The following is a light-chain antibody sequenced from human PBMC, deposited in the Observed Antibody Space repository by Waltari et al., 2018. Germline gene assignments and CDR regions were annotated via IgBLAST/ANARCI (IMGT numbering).Light chain of an antibody. CDR2: DTS. CDR3: HQRSDWGT. V-gene: IGKV3-11*01. J-gene: IGKJ4*01. CDR1: QSICNY. Sequence: EIVLTQSPATLSLSPGERATLSCRASQSICNYLAWYQQKRGQAPRLLLYDTSNRATGITARFSGSGAGTEFTLAMSCRETEDCAVYYCHQRSDWGTFGGGTKVEI.